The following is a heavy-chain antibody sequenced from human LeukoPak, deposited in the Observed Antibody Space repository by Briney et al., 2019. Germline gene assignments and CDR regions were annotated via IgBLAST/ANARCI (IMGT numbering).Heavy chain of an antibody. D-gene: IGHD5-12*01. CDR1: GGSISSYY. CDR3: ARRYSGYDYGYFDY. V-gene: IGHV4-4*07. Sequence: SETLSLTCTVSGGSISSYYWSWIRQPAGKGLEWTGRIYTSGSTNYNPSLKSRVTMSVDTSKNQFSLKLSSVTAADTAVYYCARRYSGYDYGYFDYWGQGTLVTVSS. CDR2: IYTSGST. J-gene: IGHJ4*02.